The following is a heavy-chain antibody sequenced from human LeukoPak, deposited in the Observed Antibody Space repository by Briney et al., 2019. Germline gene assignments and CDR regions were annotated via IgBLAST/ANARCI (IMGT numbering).Heavy chain of an antibody. D-gene: IGHD2-21*02. Sequence: GASVKVSCKASGGTFSSYAISWVRQAPGQGLEWMGGIIPIFGTANYAQKIQGRVTITADESTSTAYMELSSLRSEDTVVYYCARAVVVTTWGYYYYMDVWGNGTTVTISS. CDR3: ARAVVVTTWGYYYYMDV. CDR1: GGTFSSYA. V-gene: IGHV1-69*13. CDR2: IIPIFGTA. J-gene: IGHJ6*03.